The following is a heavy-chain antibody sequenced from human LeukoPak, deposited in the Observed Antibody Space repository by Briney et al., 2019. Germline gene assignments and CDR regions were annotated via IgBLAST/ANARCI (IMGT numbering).Heavy chain of an antibody. J-gene: IGHJ2*01. V-gene: IGHV3-48*04. D-gene: IGHD1-26*01. CDR1: GFTFSSYS. CDR3: ARIRFSGSYGHTGDSDL. CDR2: ISSSSSTI. Sequence: GGSLRLSCAASGFTFSSYSMNWVRQAPGKGLEWVSYISSSSSTIYYADSVKGRFTISRDNAKNSLYLQMNSLRAEDTAVYYCARIRFSGSYGHTGDSDLWGRGTLVTVSS.